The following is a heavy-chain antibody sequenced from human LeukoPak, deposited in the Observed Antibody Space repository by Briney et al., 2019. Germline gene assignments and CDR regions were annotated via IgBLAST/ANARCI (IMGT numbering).Heavy chain of an antibody. V-gene: IGHV4-61*02. Sequence: SQTLSLTCTVSGGSFSSGLYYWTWIRQPAGKGLEWIGRVYISGSTNYNPSLKSRVTISRDTSKNEFSLKLSSVTAADTAVYYCARDSRRDGYNLDYWGRGTLVTVSS. J-gene: IGHJ4*02. CDR1: GGSFSSGLYY. D-gene: IGHD5-24*01. CDR3: ARDSRRDGYNLDY. CDR2: VYISGST.